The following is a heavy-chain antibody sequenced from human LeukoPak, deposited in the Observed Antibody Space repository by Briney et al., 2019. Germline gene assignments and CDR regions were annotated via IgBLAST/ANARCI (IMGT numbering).Heavy chain of an antibody. V-gene: IGHV3-23*01. CDR1: GFTFSSFA. CDR3: AKSGTACSGGSCYSHYFDF. J-gene: IGHJ4*02. CDR2: VSGGGGST. D-gene: IGHD2-15*01. Sequence: PGGSLRLSCAASGFTFSSFAMHWVRQAPGKGLQWVSAVSGGGGSTSYADSAKGRFTISRDNSKNTVYLQLNSLRAEDTAVYYCAKSGTACSGGSCYSHYFDFWGQGTLVTVSS.